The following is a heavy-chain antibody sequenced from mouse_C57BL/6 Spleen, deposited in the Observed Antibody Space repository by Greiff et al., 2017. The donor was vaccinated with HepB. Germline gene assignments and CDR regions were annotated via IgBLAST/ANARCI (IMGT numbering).Heavy chain of an antibody. V-gene: IGHV1-42*01. CDR3: ARGDGYYPWFAY. D-gene: IGHD2-3*01. CDR2: INPSTGGT. Sequence: VQLQQSGPELVKPGASVKISCKASGYSFTGYYMNWVKQSPDKSLEWIGEINPSTGGTTYNQKFKAKATLTVDESSSTAYMQLKSLTSEDSAVYYCARGDGYYPWFAYWGQGTLVTVSA. J-gene: IGHJ3*01. CDR1: GYSFTGYY.